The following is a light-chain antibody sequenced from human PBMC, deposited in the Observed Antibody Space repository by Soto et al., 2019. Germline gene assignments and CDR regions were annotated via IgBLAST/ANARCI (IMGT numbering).Light chain of an antibody. CDR1: QSVRGN. CDR3: QQYNNWPLT. Sequence: EIVMTQSPATLSVSPGERATLSCRASQSVRGNLAWYQQKPGQAPRLLIYGASTWATGIPARFSGSGSGTEFTLTISSLQSEDFAVYYWQQYNNWPLTFGGGTNVEIK. J-gene: IGKJ4*01. V-gene: IGKV3-15*01. CDR2: GAS.